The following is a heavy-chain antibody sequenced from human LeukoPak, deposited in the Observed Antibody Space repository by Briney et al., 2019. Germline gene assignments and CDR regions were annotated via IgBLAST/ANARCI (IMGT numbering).Heavy chain of an antibody. Sequence: ASVKVSCKASGYTFTSYYMHWVRQAPGQGLEWMGIINPSGGSTSYEQKFQGRDTMTRDMSPSTVYMELSSLRSEDTAVYYCAREGPITKAVNYWGQGTLVTVSS. J-gene: IGHJ4*02. D-gene: IGHD3-10*01. CDR1: GYTFTSYY. CDR2: INPSGGST. CDR3: AREGPITKAVNY. V-gene: IGHV1-46*01.